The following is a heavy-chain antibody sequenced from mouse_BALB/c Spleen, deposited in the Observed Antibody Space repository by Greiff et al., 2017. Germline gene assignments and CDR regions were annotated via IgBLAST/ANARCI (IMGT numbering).Heavy chain of an antibody. V-gene: IGHV1-7*01. CDR3: ASIPDYYGSPWFAY. D-gene: IGHD1-1*01. CDR1: GYTFTSYW. Sequence: VQLQQSGADLAKPGASVKLSCKASGYTFTSYWMHWVKQRPGQGLEWIGYINPSTGYTEYNQKFKDKATLTADKSSSTAYMQLSSLTSEDSAVYYCASIPDYYGSPWFAYWGQGTLVTVSA. CDR2: INPSTGYT. J-gene: IGHJ3*01.